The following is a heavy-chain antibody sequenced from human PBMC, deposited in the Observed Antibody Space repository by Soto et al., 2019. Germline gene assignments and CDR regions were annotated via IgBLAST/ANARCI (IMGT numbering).Heavy chain of an antibody. Sequence: GGSLRLSCAASGFTFSSYAMSWVRQAPGKGLEWVSSISSSSSSIYYADSVKGRFTISRDNAKNSLYLQMNSLRAEDTAVYYCARDLRTPGQLWFDPWGQGTLVTVSS. V-gene: IGHV3-21*01. CDR2: ISSSSSSI. CDR3: ARDLRTPGQLWFDP. D-gene: IGHD2-2*01. CDR1: GFTFSSYA. J-gene: IGHJ5*02.